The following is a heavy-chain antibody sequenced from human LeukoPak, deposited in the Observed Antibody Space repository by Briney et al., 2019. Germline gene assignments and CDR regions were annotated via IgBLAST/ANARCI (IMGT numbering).Heavy chain of an antibody. Sequence: GGSLRLSCAASGFTFSNYAIHWVRQAPGKGLEWVAVIWSDGSNKRFAGSVKGRFTISRDNSKNTLYLQMNSLRVEDTAVYFCAKVVGSTWFFDYWGQGTLVTVSS. V-gene: IGHV3-33*06. D-gene: IGHD6-13*01. CDR2: IWSDGSNK. CDR1: GFTFSNYA. J-gene: IGHJ4*02. CDR3: AKVVGSTWFFDY.